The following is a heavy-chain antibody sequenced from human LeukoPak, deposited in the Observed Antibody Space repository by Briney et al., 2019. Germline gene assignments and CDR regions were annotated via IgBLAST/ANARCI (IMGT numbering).Heavy chain of an antibody. V-gene: IGHV3-23*01. CDR3: AQGGYFAFDM. CDR2: TSRRGPT. CDR1: GFSLSAYD. D-gene: IGHD2-15*01. J-gene: IGHJ3*02. Sequence: PGGSLRLSCAASGFSLSAYDMEWVRQAPGKGLEWVSGTSRRGPTYYTDSVKGRFTISRDSSKNILYLQMDSLRADDTAVYYCAQGGYFAFDMWGQGKMVTVSS.